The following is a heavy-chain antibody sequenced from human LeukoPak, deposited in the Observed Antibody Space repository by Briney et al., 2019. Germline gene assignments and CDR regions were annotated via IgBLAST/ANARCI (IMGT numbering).Heavy chain of an antibody. CDR3: ARLGTDWYYGMDV. CDR2: VGIAADT. D-gene: IGHD1-14*01. V-gene: IGHV3-13*01. Sequence: GGSLRLSCAASGFTFSDHAMHWVRQAPGKGLEWVSAVGIAADTFYPGSVKGRFTISRENAKNSLYLQMNSLRVEDTAVYYCARLGTDWYYGMDVWGQGTTVTVSS. J-gene: IGHJ6*02. CDR1: GFTFSDHA.